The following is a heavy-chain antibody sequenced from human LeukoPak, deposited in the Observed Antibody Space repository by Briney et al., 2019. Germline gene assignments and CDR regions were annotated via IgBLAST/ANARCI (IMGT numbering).Heavy chain of an antibody. V-gene: IGHV3-23*01. CDR1: GFIFSSYA. D-gene: IGHD2-15*01. Sequence: GGSLRLSCAASGFIFSSYATSWVRQAPGKGLEWVSAISGSGGSTYYADSVKGRFTISRDNSKNTLYLQMNSLRAEDTAVYYCAKAKGYCSGGSCYGWYFDLWGRGTLVTVSS. CDR2: ISGSGGST. CDR3: AKAKGYCSGGSCYGWYFDL. J-gene: IGHJ2*01.